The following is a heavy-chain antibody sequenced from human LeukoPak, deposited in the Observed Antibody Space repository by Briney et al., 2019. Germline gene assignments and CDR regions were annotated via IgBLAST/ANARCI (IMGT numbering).Heavy chain of an antibody. Sequence: GGSLRLSCAASGFTFSSYGMHWVREAPGKGLECGAVISYDGSNKYYADSVKGRFTISRDNSKNTLYLQMNSLRAEDTAVYYCAREYPPRYYYDSSGYLDYWGQGTLVTVSP. D-gene: IGHD3-22*01. J-gene: IGHJ4*02. V-gene: IGHV3-30*03. CDR3: AREYPPRYYYDSSGYLDY. CDR1: GFTFSSYG. CDR2: ISYDGSNK.